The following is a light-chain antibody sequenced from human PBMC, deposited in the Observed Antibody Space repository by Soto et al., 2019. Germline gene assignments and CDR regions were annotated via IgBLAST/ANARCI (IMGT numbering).Light chain of an antibody. CDR1: QSIGNY. CDR3: QQSYSTPIT. Sequence: DIQVTQPPPPLSASVRDRVTITCRASQSIGNYLNWYQYKPRKAPKVLIYAASSLQSGVPSRFSGSGSGTDFTLTLISLQPEDFATYYCQQSYSTPITFGQGTRLEI. V-gene: IGKV1-39*01. J-gene: IGKJ5*01. CDR2: AAS.